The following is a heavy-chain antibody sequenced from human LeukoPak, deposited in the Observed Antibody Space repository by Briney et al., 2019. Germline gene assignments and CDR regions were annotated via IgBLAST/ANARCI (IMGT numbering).Heavy chain of an antibody. CDR3: ARGEGFSGRPYLGY. Sequence: ASVKVSCKASGYIFTGYYIHWVRLAPGQGLGWMGRISPNSGDTNYAQKFQGRVTMTRDTSINTVYMELYRVTSDDTAVYYCARGEGFSGRPYLGYWGQGTLVTVSS. V-gene: IGHV1-2*06. CDR1: GYIFTGYY. J-gene: IGHJ4*02. CDR2: ISPNSGDT. D-gene: IGHD1-26*01.